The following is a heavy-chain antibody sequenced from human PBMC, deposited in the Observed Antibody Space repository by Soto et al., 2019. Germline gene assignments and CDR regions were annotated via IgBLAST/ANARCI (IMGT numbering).Heavy chain of an antibody. V-gene: IGHV3-20*01. Sequence: PVGSLRLSCAASGFTCDDYGMSWVRQAPGKGLEWVSGINWNGGSTGYADSVKGRFTISRDNAKNSLYLQMNSLRAEDTALYHCARGDCSSTSCYPSDWGQGTLVTVSS. CDR1: GFTCDDYG. CDR2: INWNGGST. CDR3: ARGDCSSTSCYPSD. D-gene: IGHD2-2*01. J-gene: IGHJ4*02.